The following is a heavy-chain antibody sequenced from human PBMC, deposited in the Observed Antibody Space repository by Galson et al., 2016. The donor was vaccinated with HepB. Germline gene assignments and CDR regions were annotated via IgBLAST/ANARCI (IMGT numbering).Heavy chain of an antibody. D-gene: IGHD3-3*01. Sequence: SLRLSCAASGFTFSAFWMHWVRQAPGKGLEYVSGINSNGVSTSYADSVKGRFTISRDNSKNTLYLQMGSLRVEDMAVYYCASGLSGIFGPLDYWGQGTLVTVS. J-gene: IGHJ4*02. V-gene: IGHV3-64*02. CDR3: ASGLSGIFGPLDY. CDR2: INSNGVST. CDR1: GFTFSAFW.